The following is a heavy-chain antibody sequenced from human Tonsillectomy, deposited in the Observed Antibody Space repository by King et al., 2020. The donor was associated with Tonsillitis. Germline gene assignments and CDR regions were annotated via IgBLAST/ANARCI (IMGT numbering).Heavy chain of an antibody. V-gene: IGHV1-18*01. CDR3: ARGDGFGDY. CDR1: GYIFTNYG. CDR2: ISTYNGNT. Sequence: QLVQSGAEVKKPGASVKVSCKASGYIFTNYGINWVRQAPGQGLEWMGWISTYNGNTNYAHNLQGRATMTTDTSTSTAYMEVRSLRSDDTAGYYCARGDGFGDYWGQGTLVTVSS. J-gene: IGHJ4*02. D-gene: IGHD5-24*01.